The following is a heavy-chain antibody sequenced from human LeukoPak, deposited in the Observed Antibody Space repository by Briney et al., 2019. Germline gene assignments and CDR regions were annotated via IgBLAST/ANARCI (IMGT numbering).Heavy chain of an antibody. CDR1: GYTFTGYY. V-gene: IGHV1-2*02. CDR2: INPNSGGT. CDR3: AREDYCSSTSCYYSAKYNWFDP. D-gene: IGHD2-2*01. J-gene: IGHJ5*02. Sequence: ASVKVSCKASGYTFTGYYMHWVRQAPGQGLEWMGWINPNSGGTNYAQKFQDRVTMTRDKSISTAYMELSRLRSDDTAVYYCAREDYCSSTSCYYSAKYNWFDPWGQGTLVTVSS.